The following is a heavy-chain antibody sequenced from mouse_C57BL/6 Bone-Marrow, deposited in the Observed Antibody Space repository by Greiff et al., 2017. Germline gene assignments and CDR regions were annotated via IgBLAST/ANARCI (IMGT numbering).Heavy chain of an antibody. CDR3: ARSEGDYDWFAY. CDR2: INPGSGGT. Sequence: VQLQQSGAELVRPGTSVKVSCKASGYAFTNYLIEWVKQRPGQGLEWIGVINPGSGGTNYNEKFKGKATLTADKSSSTAYMKLSSLTSEDSAVYFCARSEGDYDWFAYWGQGTLVTVSA. V-gene: IGHV1-54*01. D-gene: IGHD2-4*01. CDR1: GYAFTNYL. J-gene: IGHJ3*01.